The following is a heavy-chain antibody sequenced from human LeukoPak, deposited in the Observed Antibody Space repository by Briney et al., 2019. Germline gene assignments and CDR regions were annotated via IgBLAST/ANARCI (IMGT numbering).Heavy chain of an antibody. CDR1: GFTFSSYA. D-gene: IGHD2-21*02. CDR2: ISGSGGST. V-gene: IGHV3-23*01. Sequence: GGSLRLSCAAFGFTFSSYAMSLVRQAPGKGLEWVSAISGSGGSTYYADSVKGRFTISRDNSKNTLYPQMNSLRAEDTAVYYCAKAFSFYCGGDCYSDYWGQGTLVTVSS. CDR3: AKAFSFYCGGDCYSDY. J-gene: IGHJ4*02.